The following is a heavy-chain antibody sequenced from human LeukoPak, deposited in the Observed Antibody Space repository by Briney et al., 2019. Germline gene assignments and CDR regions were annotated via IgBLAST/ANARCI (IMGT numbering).Heavy chain of an antibody. CDR2: ISGSGGST. CDR3: AGGYCSSTSCYHSAPYDAFDI. D-gene: IGHD2-2*01. J-gene: IGHJ3*02. V-gene: IGHV3-23*01. CDR1: GFTFSSYA. Sequence: GGSLRLSCAASGFTFSSYAMSWVRQAPGKGLEWVSAISGSGGSTYYADSVKGRFTISRDNSKNTLYLQMNSLRAEDTAVYYCAGGYCSSTSCYHSAPYDAFDIWGQGTMVTVSS.